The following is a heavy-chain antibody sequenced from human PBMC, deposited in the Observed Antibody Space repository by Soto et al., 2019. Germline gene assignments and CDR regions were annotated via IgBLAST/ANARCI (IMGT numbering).Heavy chain of an antibody. J-gene: IGHJ4*02. Sequence: ASVKVSCKASGGTFSSYAISWVRQAPGQGLEWMGRIIPILGIANYAQKFQGRVTITADKSTSTAYMELSSLRSEDTAVYYCANSEGGGVVVDVTTFDYWGQGTLVTVSS. D-gene: IGHD3-22*01. CDR2: IIPILGIA. V-gene: IGHV1-69*04. CDR1: GGTFSSYA. CDR3: ANSEGGGVVVDVTTFDY.